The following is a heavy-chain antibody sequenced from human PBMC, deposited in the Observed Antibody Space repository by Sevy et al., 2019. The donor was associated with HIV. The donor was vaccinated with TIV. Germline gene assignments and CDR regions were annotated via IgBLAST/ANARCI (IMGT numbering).Heavy chain of an antibody. Sequence: GGSLRLSCAASGFTFSNYAMHWVRQAPGKGLEWVALISYDGGNRYYADSVKGRFTISRDNSKNTLYLQLNSVRAEDTDVYDCAGGGSGSDDYYYGLVVWGQGTTVTVSS. D-gene: IGHD3-10*01. CDR2: ISYDGGNR. J-gene: IGHJ6*02. CDR3: AGGGSGSDDYYYGLVV. V-gene: IGHV3-30-3*01. CDR1: GFTFSNYA.